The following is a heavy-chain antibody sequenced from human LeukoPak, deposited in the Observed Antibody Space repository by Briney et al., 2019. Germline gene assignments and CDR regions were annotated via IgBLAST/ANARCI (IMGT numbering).Heavy chain of an antibody. V-gene: IGHV4-34*01. CDR2: INHSGST. CDR3: ARGHYYYYGMDV. J-gene: IGHJ6*02. Sequence: PSETLSLTCAVYGGSFSGYYWSWIRQPPGKGLEWIGEINHSGSTNYNPSLKSRATISVDTSKNQFSLKPSSVTAADTAVYYCARGHYYYYGMDVWGQGTTVTVSS. CDR1: GGSFSGYY.